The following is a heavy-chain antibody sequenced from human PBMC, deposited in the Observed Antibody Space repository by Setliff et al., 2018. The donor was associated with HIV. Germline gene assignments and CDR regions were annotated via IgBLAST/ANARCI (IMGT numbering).Heavy chain of an antibody. J-gene: IGHJ5*02. CDR2: IIPLFNKS. V-gene: IGHV1-69*13. D-gene: IGHD2-15*01. CDR1: GGNFSTYG. Sequence: GASVKVSCKASGGNFSTYGISWVRQAPGQGLEWMGGIIPLFNKSNNAQKFQVRVTITADESTSTAYMELKSLRSEDSAVYYCARDRFCSRGSCYEPNWFDPWGQGTLVTVSS. CDR3: ARDRFCSRGSCYEPNWFDP.